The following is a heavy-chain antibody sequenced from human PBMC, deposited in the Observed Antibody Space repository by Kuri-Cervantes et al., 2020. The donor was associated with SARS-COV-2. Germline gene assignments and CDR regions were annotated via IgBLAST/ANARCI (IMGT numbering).Heavy chain of an antibody. CDR1: GGSISSSSYY. D-gene: IGHD2-2*02. J-gene: IGHJ4*02. CDR2: IYYSGST. V-gene: IGHV4-39*07. CDR3: ARGAYCSSTSCYNENYFDY. Sequence: SETLSLTCTVSGGSISSSSYYWGWIRQPPGKRLEWIGSIYYSGSTYYNPSLKSRVTISVDTSKSQFSLKLSSVTAADTAVYYCARGAYCSSTSCYNENYFDYWGQGTLVTVSS.